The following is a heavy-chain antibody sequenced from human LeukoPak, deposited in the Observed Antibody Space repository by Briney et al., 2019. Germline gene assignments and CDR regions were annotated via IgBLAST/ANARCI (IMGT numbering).Heavy chain of an antibody. D-gene: IGHD4-23*01. CDR1: GGSISSYY. J-gene: IGHJ3*02. CDR3: ASVGDYGGNGDAFDI. CDR2: IYYSWST. V-gene: IGHV4-59*01. Sequence: SETLSLTCTVSGGSISSYYWSWIRQPPGKGLEWIGYIYYSWSTNYNPSLKSRVTISVDTSKNQFSLKLSSVTAADTAVYYCASVGDYGGNGDAFDIWGQGTMVTVSS.